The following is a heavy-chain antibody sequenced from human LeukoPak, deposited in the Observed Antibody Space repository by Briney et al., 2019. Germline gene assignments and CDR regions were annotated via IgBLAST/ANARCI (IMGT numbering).Heavy chain of an antibody. V-gene: IGHV3-23*01. CDR1: GFTFSSYA. J-gene: IGHJ4*02. CDR3: AKSPRYCSGGSCRLHFDY. D-gene: IGHD2-15*01. CDR2: ISSSGGST. Sequence: PGGSLRLSCAASGFTFSSYAMSWVRQAPGKGLEWVSAISSSGGSTYYADSVKGRFTISRDNSKNTLYLQMNSLRAEDTAVYYCAKSPRYCSGGSCRLHFDYWGQGTLVTVSS.